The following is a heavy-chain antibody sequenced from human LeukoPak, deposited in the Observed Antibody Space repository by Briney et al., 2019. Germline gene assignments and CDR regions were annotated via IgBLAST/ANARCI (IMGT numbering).Heavy chain of an antibody. CDR3: ARGYDSSGYIDY. D-gene: IGHD3-22*01. CDR1: GGSISGYY. V-gene: IGHV4-31*03. J-gene: IGHJ4*02. Sequence: PSETLSLTCTVSGGSISGYYWSWIRQHPGKGLEWIGYIYYSGSTYYNPSLKSRVTISVDTSKNQFSLKLSSVTAADTAVYYCARGYDSSGYIDYWGQGTLVTVSS. CDR2: IYYSGST.